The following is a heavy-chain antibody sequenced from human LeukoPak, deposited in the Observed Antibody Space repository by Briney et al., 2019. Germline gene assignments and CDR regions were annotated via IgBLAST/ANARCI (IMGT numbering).Heavy chain of an antibody. CDR1: GFTFNRFG. D-gene: IGHD4-23*01. Sequence: GGSLRLSCATSGFTFNRFGMHWVRQAPGKGLEWVAVIWYDGSNKDYADSVKGRFTISRDNAKNSLYLQMNSLRAEDTALYYCAFLSTVVTPWASDDAFDIWGQGTMVTVSS. CDR2: IWYDGSNK. V-gene: IGHV3-33*03. J-gene: IGHJ3*02. CDR3: AFLSTVVTPWASDDAFDI.